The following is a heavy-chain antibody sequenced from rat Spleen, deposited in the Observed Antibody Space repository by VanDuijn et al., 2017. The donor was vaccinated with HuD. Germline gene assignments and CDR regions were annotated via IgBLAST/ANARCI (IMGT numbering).Heavy chain of an antibody. CDR2: IWAGGST. Sequence: QVQLKESGPGLMQPSETLSLTCTVSGFSLTSNGVGWVRQPLGKGLVWMGTIWAGGSTNYNSAVQSRLSISRDTSKSQVFLKMNSLQPEDTGTYYCARHEGYYSGDGGFDYWGQGVMVTVSS. V-gene: IGHV2-72*01. D-gene: IGHD1-1*01. CDR1: GFSLTSNG. J-gene: IGHJ2*01. CDR3: ARHEGYYSGDGGFDY.